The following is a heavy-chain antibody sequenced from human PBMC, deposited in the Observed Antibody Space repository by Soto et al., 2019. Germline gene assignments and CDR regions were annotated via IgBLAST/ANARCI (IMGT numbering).Heavy chain of an antibody. CDR3: ARTRGGGQLLLRFYGMDV. V-gene: IGHV1-69*01. Sequence: QVQLVQSGAEVKKPGSSVKVSCKASGGTFSSYAISWVRQAPGQGLEWMGGIIPIFGTANYAQKFQGRVTITADESTSTGFMGVSTLRSEDTAVYYRARTRGGGQLLLRFYGMDVWGQGATVNVSS. D-gene: IGHD5-18*01. CDR1: GGTFSSYA. CDR2: IIPIFGTA. J-gene: IGHJ6*02.